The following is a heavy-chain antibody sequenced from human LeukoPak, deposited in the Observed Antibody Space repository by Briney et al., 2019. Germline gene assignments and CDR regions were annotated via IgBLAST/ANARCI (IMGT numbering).Heavy chain of an antibody. D-gene: IGHD5-24*01. V-gene: IGHV4-34*01. CDR1: GGSFSGYY. CDR2: INHSGST. J-gene: IGHJ4*02. Sequence: SETLSLTCAVYGGSFSGYYWSWIRQPPGKGLEWIGEINHSGSTNYNLSLKSRVTISVDTSKNQFSLKLSSVTAADTAVYYCARGLRRDGYNFQIDYWGQGTLVTVSS. CDR3: ARGLRRDGYNFQIDY.